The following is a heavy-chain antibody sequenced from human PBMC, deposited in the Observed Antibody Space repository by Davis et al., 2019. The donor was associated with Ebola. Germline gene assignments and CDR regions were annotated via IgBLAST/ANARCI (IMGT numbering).Heavy chain of an antibody. CDR2: ISSSSSYI. V-gene: IGHV3-21*04. CDR3: ARGGVVVIGRYFDY. CDR1: GFTFSSYS. J-gene: IGHJ4*01. D-gene: IGHD3-22*01. Sequence: GESLKISCAASGFTFSSYSMNWVRQATGKGLEWVSSISSSSSYIYYADSVKGRFTLSRDNAKNSLYRQMNSLRAEDTALYSCARGGVVVIGRYFDYWGHGTLVTVSS.